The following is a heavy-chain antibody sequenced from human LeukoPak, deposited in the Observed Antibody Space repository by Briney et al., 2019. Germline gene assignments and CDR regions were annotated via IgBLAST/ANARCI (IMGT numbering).Heavy chain of an antibody. CDR2: IFYSGST. D-gene: IGHD3-10*01. J-gene: IGHJ4*02. V-gene: IGHV4-59*13. CDR3: ARGAGSHEYYFDY. Sequence: SETLSLTCTVSGRSISSYYWSWTRQPPGKGLEWIGYIFYSGSTNYNPSLKSRVTISVDTSKNQFSLKLSSVTAADTAVYYCARGAGSHEYYFDYWGQGTLVTVSS. CDR1: GRSISSYY.